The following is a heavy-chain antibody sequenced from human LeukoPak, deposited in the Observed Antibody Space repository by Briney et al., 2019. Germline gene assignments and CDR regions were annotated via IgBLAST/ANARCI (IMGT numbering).Heavy chain of an antibody. V-gene: IGHV3-7*01. D-gene: IGHD4-17*01. J-gene: IGHJ4*02. Sequence: GGSLRLSCAASGFAFSSYWMSWVRQAPGKGLEWVANIKQDGSEKCYVDSVKGRFTISRDNAKNSLYLQMNSLRAEDTAVYYCARALYGDYASFDYWGQGTLVTVSS. CDR3: ARALYGDYASFDY. CDR2: IKQDGSEK. CDR1: GFAFSSYW.